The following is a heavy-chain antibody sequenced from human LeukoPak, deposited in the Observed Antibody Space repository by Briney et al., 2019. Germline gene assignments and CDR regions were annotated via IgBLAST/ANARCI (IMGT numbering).Heavy chain of an antibody. V-gene: IGHV1-3*03. CDR2: INAGNGNT. CDR1: GYTFTSYA. Sequence: GASVKVSCKASGYTFTSYARHWVRQAPGQRLEWMGWINAGNGNTKYSQEFQGRVTITRDTSASTAYMELSSLRSEDMAVYYCARAGTAMDETFDYWGQGTLVTVSS. D-gene: IGHD5-18*01. J-gene: IGHJ4*02. CDR3: ARAGTAMDETFDY.